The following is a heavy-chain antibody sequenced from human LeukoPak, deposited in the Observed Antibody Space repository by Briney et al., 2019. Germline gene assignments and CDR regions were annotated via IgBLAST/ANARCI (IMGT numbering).Heavy chain of an antibody. CDR3: ARDKGYCSSTSCRGYNWFDP. V-gene: IGHV1-69*04. CDR2: IIPILGIA. CDR1: GGTFSSYT. Sequence: SVKVSCKASGGTFSSYTISWVRQAPGQGLEWMGRIIPILGIADYAQKFQGRVTITADKSTSTAYMELSSLRSEDTAVYYCARDKGYCSSTSCRGYNWFDPWGQGTLVTVSS. D-gene: IGHD2-2*01. J-gene: IGHJ5*02.